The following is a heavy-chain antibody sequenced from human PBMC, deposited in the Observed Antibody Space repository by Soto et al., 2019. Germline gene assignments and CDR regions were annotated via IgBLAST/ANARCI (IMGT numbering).Heavy chain of an antibody. V-gene: IGHV2-5*01. Sequence: SGPALVNATQTLPLTCSFSVFSLRAYGVHVIWFGQPPGVTLEWLGLMHLNDYKRSSHDLXSRLTITKDPSKNQVVLTLTNLDHLDTGTYFGALSKDSSGFLTSWGQGILVTV. CDR2: MHLNDYK. CDR3: ALSKDSSGFLTS. J-gene: IGHJ5*02. D-gene: IGHD3-22*01. CDR1: VFSLRAYGVH.